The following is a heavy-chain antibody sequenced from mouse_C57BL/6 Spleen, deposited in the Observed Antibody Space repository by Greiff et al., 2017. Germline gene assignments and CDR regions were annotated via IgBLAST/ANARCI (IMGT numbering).Heavy chain of an antibody. J-gene: IGHJ3*01. CDR1: GFTFSSYG. CDR2: ISSGGSYT. CDR3: ERRDYAGWFAY. Sequence: EVKLMESGGDLVKPGGSLKLSCAASGFTFSSYGMSWVRPTPDKRLEWVATISSGGSYTYYPDSVKGRFTISRDNAKNTLYLQMSSLKSEDTAMYYCERRDYAGWFAYWGQGTLVTVSA. V-gene: IGHV5-6*02. D-gene: IGHD2-4*01.